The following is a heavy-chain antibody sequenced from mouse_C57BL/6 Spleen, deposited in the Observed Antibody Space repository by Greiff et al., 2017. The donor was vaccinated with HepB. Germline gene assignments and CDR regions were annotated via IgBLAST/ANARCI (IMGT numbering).Heavy chain of an antibody. Sequence: EVKLVESGGDLVKPGGSLKLSCAASGFTFSSYGMSWVRQTPDKRLEWVATISSGGSYTYYPDSVKGRFTISRDNAKNTLYLQMSSLKSEDTAMYYCAKRELITTVVAPYDAMDYWGQGTSVTVSS. D-gene: IGHD1-1*01. CDR2: ISSGGSYT. CDR3: AKRELITTVVAPYDAMDY. V-gene: IGHV5-6*02. J-gene: IGHJ4*01. CDR1: GFTFSSYG.